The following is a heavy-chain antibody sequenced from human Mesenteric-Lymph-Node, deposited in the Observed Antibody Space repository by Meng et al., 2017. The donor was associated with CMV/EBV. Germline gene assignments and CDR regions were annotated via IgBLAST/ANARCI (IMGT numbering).Heavy chain of an antibody. D-gene: IGHD3-9*01. CDR2: INHSGST. V-gene: IGHV4-34*01. CDR3: ARGSSYDILTGYFDY. J-gene: IGHJ4*02. Sequence: VHVHQFGARLLMPSETLSVTCSVYGGSFSGCYWNWYRQSPEKWLEWIGEINHSGSTTYNPSFTSRIIISVDTSTNQISLNMSSVTAADTAVYYCARGSSYDILTGYFDYWGQGALVTASS. CDR1: GGSFSGCY.